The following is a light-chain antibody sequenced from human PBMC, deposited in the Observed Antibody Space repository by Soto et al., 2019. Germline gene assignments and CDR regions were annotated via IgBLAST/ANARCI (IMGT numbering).Light chain of an antibody. Sequence: DIVMTQSPLFLPVTPGEPASISCRSSQSLLHSNGYNYLDWYLQKPGQSPQLLIYLGFNRASGVPDRFSGSGSGTDFTLKISRVEAEDVGVYYCMQALQTPPTFGQGTKLEIK. V-gene: IGKV2-28*01. J-gene: IGKJ2*01. CDR1: QSLLHSNGYNY. CDR2: LGF. CDR3: MQALQTPPT.